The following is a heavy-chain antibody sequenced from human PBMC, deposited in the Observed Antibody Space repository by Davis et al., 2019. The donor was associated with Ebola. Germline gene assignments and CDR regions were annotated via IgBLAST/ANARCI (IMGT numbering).Heavy chain of an antibody. Sequence: GGSLRLPCGASVFTFSHARMSCVRPAPGKGLEWVGRIKRKTDGGTTDYAAPVKGRFTISRDDSKNTLYLQMNSLKTEETAVYYCTTGPLGYSSGWYLKPFDYWGQGTVVTASS. J-gene: IGHJ4*02. CDR1: VFTFSHAR. D-gene: IGHD6-19*01. V-gene: IGHV3-15*01. CDR3: TTGPLGYSSGWYLKPFDY. CDR2: IKRKTDGGTT.